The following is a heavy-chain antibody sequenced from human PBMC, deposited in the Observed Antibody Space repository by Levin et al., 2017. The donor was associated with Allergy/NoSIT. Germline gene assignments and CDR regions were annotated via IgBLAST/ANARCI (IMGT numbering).Heavy chain of an antibody. D-gene: IGHD1-20*01. J-gene: IGHJ5*02. V-gene: IGHV4-61*01. CDR3: AIHRVTGIVGDGPGWIGP. Sequence: SETLSLTCTVSGASVSTGTYHWSWVRQPPGRGLAWIVDIHYSGTTNYTPSLRSRVTMSVDTSKNQFSLKLTSVTAADTALYYCAIHRVTGIVGDGPGWIGPWGQGVLVTVS. CDR2: IHYSGTT. CDR1: GASVSTGTYH.